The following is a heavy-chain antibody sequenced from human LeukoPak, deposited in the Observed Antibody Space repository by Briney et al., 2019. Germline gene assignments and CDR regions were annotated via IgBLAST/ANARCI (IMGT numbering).Heavy chain of an antibody. V-gene: IGHV4-31*03. Sequence: PSETLSLTCTVSGGSISSGGYYWSWIRQHPGKGLEWIGYIYYSGNTYYSPSLRGRITISVDTSKNQFSLKLSSVTAADTAVYYCARAGQWLVPQYFDYWGQGTLVTVSS. CDR3: ARAGQWLVPQYFDY. CDR2: IYYSGNT. CDR1: GGSISSGGYY. J-gene: IGHJ4*02. D-gene: IGHD6-19*01.